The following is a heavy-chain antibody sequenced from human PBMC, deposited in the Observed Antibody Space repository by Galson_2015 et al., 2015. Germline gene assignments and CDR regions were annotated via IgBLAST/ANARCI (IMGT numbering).Heavy chain of an antibody. CDR1: GFTFSAYA. CDR3: ARDPQDNSGWSCYFDY. D-gene: IGHD6-19*01. J-gene: IGHJ4*02. CDR2: ISYDGSKK. V-gene: IGHV3-30-3*01. Sequence: SLRLSCAASGFTFSAYAMHWVRQAPGKGLEWVAVISYDGSKKYYADSVKGRFTISRDNSKNTLYLQMNSLRAEVTAVYYCARDPQDNSGWSCYFDYWGQGTLVTVSS.